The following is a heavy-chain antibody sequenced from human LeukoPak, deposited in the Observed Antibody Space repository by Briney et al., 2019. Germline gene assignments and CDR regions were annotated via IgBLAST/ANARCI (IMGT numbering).Heavy chain of an antibody. CDR2: IYYSGST. V-gene: IGHV4-61*01. CDR3: ARRDSSGYYPDAFDI. J-gene: IGHJ3*02. D-gene: IGHD3-22*01. CDR1: GGSISSSSYY. Sequence: SETLSLTCTVSGGSISSSSYYWSWIRQPPEKGLEWIGYIYYSGSTNYNPSLKSRVTISVDTSRNQFSLKLSSVTAADTAVYYCARRDSSGYYPDAFDIWGQGTMVTVSS.